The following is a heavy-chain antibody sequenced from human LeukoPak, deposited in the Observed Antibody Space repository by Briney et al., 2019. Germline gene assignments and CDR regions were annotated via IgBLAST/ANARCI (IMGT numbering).Heavy chain of an antibody. V-gene: IGHV1-2*02. Sequence: RASVKVSCKASGYTFTGYYIHWVRQAPGQGLEWMGWINPNGGGTSYAQNFQGRVTMTRDTSISTAYMELSRLRSDDTAIYYCARENNSGWYRKAAFDYWGQGTLVTVTS. CDR3: ARENNSGWYRKAAFDY. CDR1: GYTFTGYY. CDR2: INPNGGGT. D-gene: IGHD6-19*01. J-gene: IGHJ4*02.